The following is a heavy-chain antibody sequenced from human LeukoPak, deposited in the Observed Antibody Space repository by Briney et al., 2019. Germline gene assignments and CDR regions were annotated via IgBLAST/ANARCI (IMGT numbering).Heavy chain of an antibody. CDR2: ISGSSKHI. CDR3: ARERDCGSSSCVAYFFDY. Sequence: GGSLRLSCAASGFTFSTYGTDWVRQAPGKGLEWVSSISGSSKHIYYADSVKGRFTISRDNAKNSLFLEINSLRAEDTAMYYCARERDCGSSSCVAYFFDYWGQGALVTVSS. V-gene: IGHV3-21*01. J-gene: IGHJ4*02. CDR1: GFTFSTYG. D-gene: IGHD2-2*01.